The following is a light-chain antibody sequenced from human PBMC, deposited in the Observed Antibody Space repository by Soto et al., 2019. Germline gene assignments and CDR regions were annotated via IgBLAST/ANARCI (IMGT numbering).Light chain of an antibody. CDR2: GAS. V-gene: IGKV3-20*01. CDR3: QQCGSSPIT. CDR1: QSLSSSY. J-gene: IGKJ5*01. Sequence: EIVLTQSPGTLSLSPGDGATLSCRASQSLSSSYLAWYQQKPGQAPRLLLYGASTRATAIPDRFIGSGSGTALTLTISRLEPEDFAVYYCQQCGSSPITFGQGTRLEIE.